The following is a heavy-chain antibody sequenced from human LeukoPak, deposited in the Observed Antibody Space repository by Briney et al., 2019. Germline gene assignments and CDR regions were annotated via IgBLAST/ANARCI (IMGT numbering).Heavy chain of an antibody. CDR2: ISSSSSYI. D-gene: IGHD3-22*01. CDR1: GFTFSSYS. J-gene: IGHJ2*01. Sequence: GGSLRLSCAASGFTFSSYSMNWVRQAPGKGLEWVSSISSSSSYIYYADSVKGRFTISRDNAKNSLYLQMNSLRAEDTAVYYCARDLGYDSSGYYTAAGWYFDLWGRGTLVTVSS. CDR3: ARDLGYDSSGYYTAAGWYFDL. V-gene: IGHV3-21*01.